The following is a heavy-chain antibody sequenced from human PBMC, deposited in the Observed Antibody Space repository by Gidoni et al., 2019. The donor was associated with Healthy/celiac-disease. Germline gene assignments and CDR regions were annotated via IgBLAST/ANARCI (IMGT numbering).Heavy chain of an antibody. Sequence: HVHLVQSGAEVQKPGASVKVSCKASVCTFTGYYMHWVRQAPGQGLVWMGWIKPNSGGTNYGKKFQGRVTMTRDTSISTAYMELSRLRSDDTGVYYCARWDRGVIMNALDYWGQGTLVTVSS. D-gene: IGHD3-10*01. CDR1: VCTFTGYY. CDR2: IKPNSGGT. J-gene: IGHJ4*02. CDR3: ARWDRGVIMNALDY. V-gene: IGHV1-2*02.